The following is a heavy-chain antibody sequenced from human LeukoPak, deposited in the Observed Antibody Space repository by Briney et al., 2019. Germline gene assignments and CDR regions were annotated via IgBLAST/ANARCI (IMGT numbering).Heavy chain of an antibody. D-gene: IGHD3-10*01. CDR2: INYRGST. CDR3: ARHGSLLMAFDY. CDR1: GGSFSGYY. Sequence: SETLSLTCAVYGGSFSGYYWSWIRQPPGKGLEWIGEINYRGSTNYNPSLKSRVTISVDTSKNQFSLELSSVTAADTAVYYCARHGSLLMAFDYWGQGTLVTVSS. J-gene: IGHJ4*02. V-gene: IGHV4-34*01.